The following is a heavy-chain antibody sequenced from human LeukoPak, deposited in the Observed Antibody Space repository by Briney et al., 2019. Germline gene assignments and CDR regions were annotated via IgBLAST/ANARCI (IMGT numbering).Heavy chain of an antibody. J-gene: IGHJ4*02. V-gene: IGHV4-34*12. Sequence: PSETLSLTCAVYGGSFSDYYWSWTRQPPGKGLEWIGEIIHSGSTNYNPSLKSRVTISVDTSKNQFSLKLSSVTAADTAVYYCARRIEKTAMVDYWGQGTLVTVSS. D-gene: IGHD5-18*01. CDR1: GGSFSDYY. CDR2: IIHSGST. CDR3: ARRIEKTAMVDY.